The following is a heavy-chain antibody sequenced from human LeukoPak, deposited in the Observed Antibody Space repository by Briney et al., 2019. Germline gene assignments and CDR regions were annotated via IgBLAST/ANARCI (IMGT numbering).Heavy chain of an antibody. Sequence: PSETLSLTCSVSGVSISSGSNYWGWIRQPPGKTLEWIGSIYSSGNTYYNPSLKSRVIILIDTAKNHFSLNLTSVTAADTAVYYCAIPSGYSYGVWGQGTLVTVSS. D-gene: IGHD5-18*01. CDR3: AIPSGYSYGV. CDR2: IYSSGNT. CDR1: GVSISSGSNY. J-gene: IGHJ4*02. V-gene: IGHV4-39*07.